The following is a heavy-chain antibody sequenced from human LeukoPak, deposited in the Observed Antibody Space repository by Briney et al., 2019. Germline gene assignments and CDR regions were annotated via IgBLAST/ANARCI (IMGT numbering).Heavy chain of an antibody. CDR3: ARDGEGKYCSSTSCPRLNY. D-gene: IGHD2-2*01. CDR1: GYTFTSYG. J-gene: IGHJ4*02. Sequence: GASVKVSCKASGYTFTSYGISWVRQAPGQGLEWMGWISAYNGNTNYAQKLQGRVTMTTDTSTSTAYMELRSLRSDDTAVYYCARDGEGKYCSSTSCPRLNYWGQGTLVTVSS. V-gene: IGHV1-18*04. CDR2: ISAYNGNT.